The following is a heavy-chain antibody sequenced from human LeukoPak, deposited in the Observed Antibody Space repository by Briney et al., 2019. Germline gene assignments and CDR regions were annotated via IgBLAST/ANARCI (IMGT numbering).Heavy chain of an antibody. CDR3: ARGGQYSTSHLDY. CDR1: GFTFSTYS. D-gene: IGHD6-6*01. J-gene: IGHJ4*02. Sequence: GGSLRLSCAASGFTFSTYSMHWVRQAPGKGLEWVSSISYSGYIYYADSVKGRFTISRDNAKNSLYLQMNSLRAEDTAVYYCARGGQYSTSHLDYWGQGTLVTVSS. CDR2: ISYSGYI. V-gene: IGHV3-21*01.